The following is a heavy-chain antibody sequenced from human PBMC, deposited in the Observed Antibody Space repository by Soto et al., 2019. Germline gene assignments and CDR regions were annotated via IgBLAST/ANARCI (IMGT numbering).Heavy chain of an antibody. D-gene: IGHD5-18*01. CDR2: IKQDGSEK. J-gene: IGHJ4*02. Sequence: EVQLVESGGGLAQPGGSLRLSCAASGFTFSSYWMSWVRQAPGKGLEWVANIKQDGSEKYYVDSVKGRFTISRDNAKNSLYLQMNSLRAEDTAVYYCARGYSYGLSYFDYWGQGTLVTVSS. CDR3: ARGYSYGLSYFDY. V-gene: IGHV3-7*05. CDR1: GFTFSSYW.